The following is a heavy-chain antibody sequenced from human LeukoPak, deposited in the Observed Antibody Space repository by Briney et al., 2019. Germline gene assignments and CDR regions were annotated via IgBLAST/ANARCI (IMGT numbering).Heavy chain of an antibody. D-gene: IGHD6-6*01. Sequence: GASVKVSCKASGYTFTGYYMHWVRQAPGRGLEWMGWINPNSGGTNYAQKFQGRVTMTRDTSISTAYMELSRLRSDDTAVYYCARDSGLLRSSSDWGRGTLVTVSS. CDR3: ARDSGLLRSSSD. J-gene: IGHJ4*02. CDR1: GYTFTGYY. V-gene: IGHV1-2*02. CDR2: INPNSGGT.